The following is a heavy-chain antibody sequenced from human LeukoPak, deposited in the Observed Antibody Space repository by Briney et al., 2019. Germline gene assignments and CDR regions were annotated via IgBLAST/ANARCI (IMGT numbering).Heavy chain of an antibody. CDR3: AREVVSRVIAVAGDYYYYYMDV. D-gene: IGHD6-19*01. J-gene: IGHJ6*03. Sequence: SGGSLRLSCAASGFTFSSYAMHWVRQAPGKGLEWVAVISYDGSNKYYADSVKGRFTISRDNAKNSLYLQMNSLRAEDTAVYYCAREVVSRVIAVAGDYYYYYMDVWGKGTTVTISS. CDR2: ISYDGSNK. CDR1: GFTFSSYA. V-gene: IGHV3-30*04.